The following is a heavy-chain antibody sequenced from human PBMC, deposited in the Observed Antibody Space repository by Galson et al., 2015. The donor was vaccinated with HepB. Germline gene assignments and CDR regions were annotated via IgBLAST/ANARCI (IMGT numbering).Heavy chain of an antibody. J-gene: IGHJ4*02. CDR2: IYYSGST. V-gene: IGHV4-39*01. D-gene: IGHD3-10*01. CDR3: ARQPLWFGEFTQRPYYFDY. Sequence: LSLTCTVSGGSISSSSYYWGWIRQPPGKGLEWIGSIYYSGSTYYNPSLKSRVTISVDTSKNQFSLKLSSVTAADTAVYYCARQPLWFGEFTQRPYYFDYWGQGALVTVSS. CDR1: GGSISSSSYY.